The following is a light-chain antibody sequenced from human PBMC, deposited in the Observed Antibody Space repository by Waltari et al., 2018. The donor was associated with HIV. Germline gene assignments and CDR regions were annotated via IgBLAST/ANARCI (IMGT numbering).Light chain of an antibody. J-gene: IGKJ2*01. V-gene: IGKV1-5*03. Sequence: DIQLTQSPCTLSSSVGYRVSSTCRASKSITSWLAWYQQKPGKAPKLLIQKASSLESGVPSRFSGSGSGTEFTLTISSLQPDDFATYYCQQYNSYLYTFGQGTKLEIK. CDR3: QQYNSYLYT. CDR1: KSITSW. CDR2: KAS.